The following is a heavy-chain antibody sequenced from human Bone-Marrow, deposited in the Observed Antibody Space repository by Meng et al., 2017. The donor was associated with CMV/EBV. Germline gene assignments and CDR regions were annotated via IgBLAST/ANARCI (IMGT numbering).Heavy chain of an antibody. CDR2: IFYSGST. CDR3: ARGTFTGVGDFWSGGLFDY. D-gene: IGHD3-3*01. V-gene: IGHV4-59*01. Sequence: SETLSLTCTVSGGSISTYYWSWIRQPPGKGLEWIGCIFYSGSTNYNPSLKSRVTVSLDTSKNQFSLKLSSVTVADTAVYYCARGTFTGVGDFWSGGLFDYWGQGTLVTVAS. CDR1: GGSISTYY. J-gene: IGHJ4*02.